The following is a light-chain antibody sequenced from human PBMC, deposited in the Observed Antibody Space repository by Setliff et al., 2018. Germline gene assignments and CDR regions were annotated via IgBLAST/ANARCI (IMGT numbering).Light chain of an antibody. V-gene: IGLV2-11*01. CDR3: CSYAGSYTVL. J-gene: IGLJ2*01. CDR1: SSDVGRYNY. CDR2: DVS. Sequence: QSVLTQPRSVSGSPGQSVTISCTGASSDVGRYNYVSWYQQHPGKAPKLMIYDVSKRPSGVPDRFSGSKSGNTASLTISGLQAEDEADYYCCSYAGSYTVLFGGGTKGTVL.